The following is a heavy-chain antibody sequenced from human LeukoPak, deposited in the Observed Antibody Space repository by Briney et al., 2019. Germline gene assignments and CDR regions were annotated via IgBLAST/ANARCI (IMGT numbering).Heavy chain of an antibody. CDR2: ISYSGST. V-gene: IGHV4-59*01. Sequence: PSETLSLTCSVLGDSITSYYWNWIRQPPGKALEWIGYISYSGSTNYNPSLKSRVTMSSDTSKNQFSLKLKSVTAADTAVYFCARGDYDFWSGSHDPFDIWGQGIRVTVSS. CDR3: ARGDYDFWSGSHDPFDI. CDR1: GDSITSYY. J-gene: IGHJ3*02. D-gene: IGHD3-3*01.